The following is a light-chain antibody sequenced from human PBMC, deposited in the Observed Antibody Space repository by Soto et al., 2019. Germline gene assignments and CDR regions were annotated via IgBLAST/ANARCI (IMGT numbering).Light chain of an antibody. V-gene: IGKV3-20*01. CDR1: QSVRNNY. J-gene: IGKJ4*01. CDR3: QQYNNWPLT. Sequence: IVLPQSPGTLSLSPGERATLSCRASQSVRNNYLAWYQQRPGQAPRLLIYAASSRATGIPDRFSGSGSGTEFTLTIISLQSEDFAVYYCQQYNNWPLTFGGGTKVDIK. CDR2: AAS.